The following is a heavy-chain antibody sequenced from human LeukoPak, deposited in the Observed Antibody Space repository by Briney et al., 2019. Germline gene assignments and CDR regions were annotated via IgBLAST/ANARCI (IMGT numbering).Heavy chain of an antibody. CDR3: AKDDAWLQYGN. Sequence: GGSLRLSCAASGFAFSSYAMHWVRQAPGKGLEWVAIISYDGIIEDYSDSVKGRFTISRDNFKNTLFLQMNSLRAEDTAVYYCAKDDAWLQYGNWGRGTLVTVSS. CDR2: ISYDGIIE. J-gene: IGHJ4*02. CDR1: GFAFSSYA. D-gene: IGHD5-24*01. V-gene: IGHV3-30*04.